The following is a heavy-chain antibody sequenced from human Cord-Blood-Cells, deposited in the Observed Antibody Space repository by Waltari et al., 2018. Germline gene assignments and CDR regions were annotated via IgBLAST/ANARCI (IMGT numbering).Heavy chain of an antibody. CDR2: SNHRGST. Sequence: QAQLQQWGAGLLKTSETLSLTCAVYGGSFSGYYWSWIRQPPGKGLEWIGESNHRGSTNYNPALKSRVSISVDTSKNQFSLKLSSVTAADTAVYYCARTVYSGSSVDYWGQGTLVTVSS. J-gene: IGHJ4*02. CDR1: GGSFSGYY. CDR3: ARTVYSGSSVDY. D-gene: IGHD1-26*01. V-gene: IGHV4-34*01.